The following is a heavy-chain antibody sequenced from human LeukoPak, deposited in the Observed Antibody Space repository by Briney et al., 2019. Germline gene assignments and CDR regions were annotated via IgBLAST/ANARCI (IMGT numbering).Heavy chain of an antibody. CDR1: GFTFSRYW. D-gene: IGHD5-18*01. Sequence: GESLRLSCAVSGFTFSRYWMHWVRQVPGKGLVWVSRMNSDGSSTTYADSVKGRFTISRDNAKNTLYLQMNSLRAEDTAVYYCARGGGYSYNNWFDPWGQGTLVIVSS. CDR2: MNSDGSST. CDR3: ARGGGYSYNNWFDP. J-gene: IGHJ5*02. V-gene: IGHV3-74*01.